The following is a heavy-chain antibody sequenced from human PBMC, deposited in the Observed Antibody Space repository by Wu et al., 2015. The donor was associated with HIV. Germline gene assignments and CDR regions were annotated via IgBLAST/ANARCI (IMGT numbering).Heavy chain of an antibody. CDR2: IIPIFGKA. D-gene: IGHD2-15*01. CDR3: TRSTFAGGSDTWYSFDK. CDR1: GDTFSTSA. V-gene: IGHV1-69*14. J-gene: IGHJ4*02. Sequence: QVHLVQSGAEVKKPRSSVKVSCKASGDTFSTSAFSWVRQTPGQGLQWMGGIIPIFGKANYARRLQGKVTITADRSTTTAYMELSNLKSEDTAVYFCTRSTFAGGSDTWYSFDKWGQGTLVSVSS.